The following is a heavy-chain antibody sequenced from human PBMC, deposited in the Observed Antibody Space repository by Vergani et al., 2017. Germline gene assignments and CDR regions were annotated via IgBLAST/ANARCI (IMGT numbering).Heavy chain of an antibody. CDR3: ARGEYYYDSRYFDY. CDR1: GFTFSSYA. D-gene: IGHD3-22*01. V-gene: IGHV3-66*02. CDR2: IYSGGST. J-gene: IGHJ4*02. Sequence: EVQLLESGGGLVQPGGSLRLSCAASGFTFSSYAMSWVRQAPGKWLEWVSAIYSGGSTYYADSVKGRFTISRDNSKNTLYLQMNSLRAEDTAVYYCARGEYYYDSRYFDYWGQGTLVTVSS.